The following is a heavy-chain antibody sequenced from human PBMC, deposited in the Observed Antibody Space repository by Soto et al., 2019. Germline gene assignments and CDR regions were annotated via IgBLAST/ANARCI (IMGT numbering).Heavy chain of an antibody. CDR3: ARDCAGYSSGWYQRGGFDY. Sequence: QVQLVESGGGVVQPGRSLRLSCAASGFTFSSYGMHWVRQAPGKGLEWVAVIWYDGSNKYYADSVKGRFTTSRDNSKNNLYLQMNSPRAEETAVYYCARDCAGYSSGWYQRGGFDYWGQGTLVTVSS. CDR1: GFTFSSYG. D-gene: IGHD6-19*01. CDR2: IWYDGSNK. J-gene: IGHJ4*02. V-gene: IGHV3-33*01.